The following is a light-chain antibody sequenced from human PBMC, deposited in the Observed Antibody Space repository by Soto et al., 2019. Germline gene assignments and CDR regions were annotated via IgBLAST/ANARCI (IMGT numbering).Light chain of an antibody. V-gene: IGKV3-15*01. CDR3: QQYNNWPRT. J-gene: IGKJ1*01. CDR2: GAS. Sequence: EIVMTQSPVTLSVSPGESATLSCRASQSISSNLAWYQQKPGQAPRLLIYGASTRATDIPARFSGRGSGTEFTLTISSLQSEDFAVYYCQQYNNWPRTFGQGTKVEIK. CDR1: QSISSN.